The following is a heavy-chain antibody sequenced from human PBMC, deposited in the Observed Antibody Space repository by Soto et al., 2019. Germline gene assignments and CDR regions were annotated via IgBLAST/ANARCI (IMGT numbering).Heavy chain of an antibody. D-gene: IGHD2-15*01. CDR1: GDSVSSISAS. Sequence: SETLSRTCAISGDSVSSISASWNWIRQSPSRGLEWLGRTYYRSKWTNDYAVSVKSRITVNPDTSKNQFSLQLSSVTPEDTAMYYCVRGYSSSFDYWGQGTLVTVSS. CDR3: VRGYSSSFDY. V-gene: IGHV6-1*01. CDR2: TYYRSKWTN. J-gene: IGHJ4*02.